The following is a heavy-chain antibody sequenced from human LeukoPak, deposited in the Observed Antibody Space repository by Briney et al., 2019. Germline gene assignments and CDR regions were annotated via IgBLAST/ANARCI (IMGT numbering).Heavy chain of an antibody. D-gene: IGHD3-22*01. CDR3: AKDPGSSGFWGALDY. J-gene: IGHJ4*02. Sequence: GGSLRLSCAASGFTFSSYGMHWVRQAPGKGLEWVAFMRYDGSNKYYADSVKGRFTISRDNSKNTLYLQMNSLRAEDTAVYYCAKDPGSSGFWGALDYWGQGTLVTVSS. V-gene: IGHV3-30*02. CDR2: MRYDGSNK. CDR1: GFTFSSYG.